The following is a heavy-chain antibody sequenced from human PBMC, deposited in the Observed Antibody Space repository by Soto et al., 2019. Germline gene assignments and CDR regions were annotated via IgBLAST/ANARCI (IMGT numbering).Heavy chain of an antibody. D-gene: IGHD3-10*01. CDR3: ARDSGATYYYYYGMDV. CDR1: GFTFSSYW. Sequence: GGSLSLSCAASGFTFSSYWMSWVRQAPGKGLEWVANIKQDGSEKYYVDSVKGRFTISRDNAKNSLYLQMNSLRAEDTAVYYCARDSGATYYYYYGMDVWGQGTTVTVSS. CDR2: IKQDGSEK. J-gene: IGHJ6*02. V-gene: IGHV3-7*05.